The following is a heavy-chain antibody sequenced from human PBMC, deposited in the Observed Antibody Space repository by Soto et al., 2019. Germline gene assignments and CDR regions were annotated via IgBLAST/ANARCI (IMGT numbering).Heavy chain of an antibody. CDR1: GFTFSSYG. V-gene: IGHV3-33*01. J-gene: IGHJ6*02. CDR2: IWYVGSNK. Sequence: QVQLVESGGGVVQPGRSLRLSCAASGFTFSSYGMHWVRQAPGKGLEWVAVIWYVGSNKYYADSVKGRFTISRDNSKNTRYLQMNSLRAEDTAVYYRARDSLGTICGVVIPYYYYYGMDVWGQGTTVTVSS. D-gene: IGHD3-3*01. CDR3: ARDSLGTICGVVIPYYYYYGMDV.